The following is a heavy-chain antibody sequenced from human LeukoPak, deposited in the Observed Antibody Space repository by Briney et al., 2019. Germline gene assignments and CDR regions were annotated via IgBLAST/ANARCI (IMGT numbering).Heavy chain of an antibody. D-gene: IGHD3-9*01. CDR3: AKDLRNFRYFDLTDAFDI. CDR2: ISGSGGST. CDR1: GFTFSSYA. Sequence: GGSLRLSCAASGFTFSSYAMSWVRQAPGKGLEWVSAISGSGGSTYYADSVKGRFTISRDNSKNTLYLQMNSLRAEDTAVYYCAKDLRNFRYFDLTDAFDIWGQGTMATVSS. J-gene: IGHJ3*02. V-gene: IGHV3-23*01.